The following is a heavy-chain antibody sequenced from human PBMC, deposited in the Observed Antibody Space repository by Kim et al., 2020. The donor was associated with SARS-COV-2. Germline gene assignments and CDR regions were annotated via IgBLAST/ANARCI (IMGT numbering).Heavy chain of an antibody. Sequence: SETLSLTCAVYGGSFSGYYWSWIRQPPGKGLEWIGEINHSGSTNYNPSLKSRVTISVDTSKNQFSLKLSSVTAADTAVYYCARARAYYDFWSGFWGNLYFDYWGQGTLVTGSS. CDR1: GGSFSGYY. CDR2: INHSGST. CDR3: ARARAYYDFWSGFWGNLYFDY. J-gene: IGHJ4*02. D-gene: IGHD3-3*01. V-gene: IGHV4-34*01.